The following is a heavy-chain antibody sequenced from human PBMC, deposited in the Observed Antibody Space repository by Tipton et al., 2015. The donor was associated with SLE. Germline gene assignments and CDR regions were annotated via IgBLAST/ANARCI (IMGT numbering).Heavy chain of an antibody. J-gene: IGHJ5*02. Sequence: TLSLTCTVSGGSISSGSYYWSWIRQPAGKGLEWIGHIYTSGSTNYNPSLKSRVTISVDTSKNQFSLKLSSVTAADTAVYYCARAVGWFDPWGQGTLVTVSS. CDR1: GGSISSGSYY. V-gene: IGHV4-61*09. D-gene: IGHD2-15*01. CDR3: ARAVGWFDP. CDR2: IYTSGST.